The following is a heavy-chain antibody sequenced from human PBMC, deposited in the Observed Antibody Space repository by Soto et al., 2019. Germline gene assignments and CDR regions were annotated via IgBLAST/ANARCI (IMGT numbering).Heavy chain of an antibody. D-gene: IGHD1-26*01. CDR3: AREWVVTGGRYYEDYYYGMDV. CDR1: GGTFSSYA. V-gene: IGHV1-69*13. J-gene: IGHJ6*02. CDR2: IIPIFGAA. Sequence: SVKVSCKASGGTFSSYAISWVRQAPGQGLEWMGGIIPIFGAANYAQKFQGRVTITADESTSTAYMELSSLRSEDTAVYYCAREWVVTGGRYYEDYYYGMDVWGQGTTVTVSS.